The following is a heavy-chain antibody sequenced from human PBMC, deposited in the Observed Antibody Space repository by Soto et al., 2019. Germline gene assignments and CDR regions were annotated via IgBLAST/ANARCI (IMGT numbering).Heavy chain of an antibody. CDR3: AREIYYYLGGYYYYYGMDV. J-gene: IGHJ6*02. D-gene: IGHD3-22*01. Sequence: GGSLRISCAASGFTFSSYGMHWVRQAPGKGLEWVAVIWYDGSNKYYADSVKGRFTISRDNSKNTLYLQMNSLRAEDTAVYYCAREIYYYLGGYYYYYGMDVWGQGTTVTVSS. V-gene: IGHV3-33*01. CDR2: IWYDGSNK. CDR1: GFTFSSYG.